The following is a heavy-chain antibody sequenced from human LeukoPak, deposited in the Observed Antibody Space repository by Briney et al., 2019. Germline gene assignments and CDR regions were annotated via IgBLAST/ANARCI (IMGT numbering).Heavy chain of an antibody. CDR1: GFTFSGYE. V-gene: IGHV3-48*03. CDR3: AREGYYGAFDI. D-gene: IGHD3-10*01. CDR2: IGANSAI. J-gene: IGHJ3*02. Sequence: GGSLRLSCAASGFTFSGYEMNWVRQAPGKGLEWVSYIGANSAIYYADSVKGRFTISRDNAKNSLSLQMNNLRDDDTAVYYCAREGYYGAFDIWGQGTMVTVSS.